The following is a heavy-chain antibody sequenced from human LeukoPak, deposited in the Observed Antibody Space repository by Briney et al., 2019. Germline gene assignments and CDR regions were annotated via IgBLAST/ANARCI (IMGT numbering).Heavy chain of an antibody. CDR1: GCSLRELS. V-gene: IGHV1-24*01. J-gene: IGHJ4*02. D-gene: IGHD5-18*01. Sequence: ASVNVSCLVCGCSLRELSLYWVRPATAKGREWMGGFDVIDSETFYAKKFQGRVTMSEDSATDTAYMELRSLTSDDTALYYCAAGRPYSLLDYWGQGTLVTVSS. CDR3: AAGRPYSLLDY. CDR2: FDVIDSET.